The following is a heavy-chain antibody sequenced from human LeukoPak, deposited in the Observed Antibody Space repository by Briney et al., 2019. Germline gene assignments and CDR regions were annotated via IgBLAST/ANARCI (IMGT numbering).Heavy chain of an antibody. CDR3: ARGNPTNYGSGSYSAPDFDY. CDR1: GYTFTGYF. Sequence: ASVKVSCKASGYTFTGYFMYWVRQAPGQGLEWMGWINPSSGGTNFAQRFQGRVSMTRDTSISTGYMELSRLRSDDTAVYYCARGNPTNYGSGSYSAPDFDYWGQGTLVTVSS. V-gene: IGHV1-2*02. CDR2: INPSSGGT. J-gene: IGHJ4*02. D-gene: IGHD3-10*01.